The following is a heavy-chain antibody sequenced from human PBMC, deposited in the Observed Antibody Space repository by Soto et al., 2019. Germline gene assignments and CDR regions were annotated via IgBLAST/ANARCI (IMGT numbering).Heavy chain of an antibody. CDR3: ARRENYYYYGMDV. V-gene: IGHV3-7*01. Sequence: GGSLRLSCAASGFTFSSYAMHWVRQAPGKGLEWVANIKQDGSEKYYVDSVKGRFTISRDNAKNSLYLQMNSLRAEDTAVHYCARRENYYYYGMDVWGQGTTVTVSS. J-gene: IGHJ6*02. CDR1: GFTFSSYA. CDR2: IKQDGSEK.